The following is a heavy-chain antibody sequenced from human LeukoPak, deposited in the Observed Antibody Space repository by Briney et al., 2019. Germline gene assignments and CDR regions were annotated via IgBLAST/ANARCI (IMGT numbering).Heavy chain of an antibody. V-gene: IGHV1-2*02. Sequence: SVKPSCKVSGYTPTTYYIHWARHAPGQGREWMGWINANIGGTDYTQRFEGRVTMTRYTALTTAYMELGRLKSDETAVYSCARDCGNDSPRTIYFDYWGQGTLVTVSS. CDR2: INANIGGT. J-gene: IGHJ4*02. CDR3: ARDCGNDSPRTIYFDY. D-gene: IGHD1-1*01. CDR1: GYTPTTYY.